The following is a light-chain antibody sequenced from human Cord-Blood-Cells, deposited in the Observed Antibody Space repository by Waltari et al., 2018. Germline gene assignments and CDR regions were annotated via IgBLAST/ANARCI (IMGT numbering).Light chain of an antibody. V-gene: IGKV3-20*01. CDR3: QQYGSSLWT. CDR1: QSVSSSY. Sequence: ETVLTQSPATLSLAPGNRATLPCRASQSVSSSYLAWYQQKPVQAPRLLIYGAASRANGIPDRFSGSGSGTDFTLTISRLEPEDFAVYYCQQYGSSLWTFGQGTKVEIK. J-gene: IGKJ1*01. CDR2: GAA.